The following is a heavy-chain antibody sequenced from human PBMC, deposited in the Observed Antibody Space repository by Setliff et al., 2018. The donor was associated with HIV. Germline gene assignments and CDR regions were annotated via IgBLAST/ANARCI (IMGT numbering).Heavy chain of an antibody. V-gene: IGHV3-72*01. J-gene: IGHJ4*02. CDR2: STNKDNSYTT. CDR1: GFTFSDHY. Sequence: GSLRLSCAASGFTFSDHYMDWVRQAPGKGLEWVGRSTNKDNSYTTTYAASVKGRFTISRDDSKNSLYLQMNSLKAEDTAVYYCVRAAAGLDIWSQGIRVTVSS. CDR3: VRAAAGLDI.